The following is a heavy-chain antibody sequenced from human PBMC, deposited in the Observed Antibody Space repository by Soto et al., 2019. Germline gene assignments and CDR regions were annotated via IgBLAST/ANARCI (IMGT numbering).Heavy chain of an antibody. V-gene: IGHV1-18*01. CDR2: ISAYNGNT. CDR1: GYSFTTYG. J-gene: IGHJ6*02. CDR3: AREGPAPYYYYGMDV. Sequence: QVQLVQSGGEVKKPGATVKVSCKTSGYSFTTYGISWVRQAPGQGLEWMGWISAYNGNTNYAQKLQGRVTMTTDTSTSTAYMELSSQRSDDTAVYYCAREGPAPYYYYGMDVWGQGSTVTVSS.